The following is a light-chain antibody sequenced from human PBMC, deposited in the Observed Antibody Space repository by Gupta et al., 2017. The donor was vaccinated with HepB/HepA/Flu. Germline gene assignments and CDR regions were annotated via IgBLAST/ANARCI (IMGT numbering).Light chain of an antibody. CDR1: QSINTY. V-gene: IGKV1-39*01. J-gene: IGKJ1*01. CDR2: AAS. Sequence: DIQMTRSRSSLPASLGDTVTITCRASQSINTYGNWYQQKSGKAPKPLIYAASTWQSGVPSRFSGSGSGTDFTLTISRLQPEDSATYYCQQSDISPWTFGQGTKVEIK. CDR3: QQSDISPWT.